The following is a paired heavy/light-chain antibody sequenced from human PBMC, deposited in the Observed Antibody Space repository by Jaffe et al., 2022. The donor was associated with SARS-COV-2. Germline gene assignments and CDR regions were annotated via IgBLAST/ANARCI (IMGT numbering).Light chain of an antibody. J-gene: IGKJ2*01. CDR2: DAS. V-gene: IGKV1-33*01. CDR3: LQYDIVPPMYT. Sequence: DIQMTQSPSSLSASVGDRVIITCQASQDITNRLNWYQQKPGKAPKLLIFDASHLETGVPSRFSGSGSGTDFTFTINSLQPEDIATYFCLQYDIVPPMYTFGQGTNLEI. CDR1: QDITNR.
Heavy chain of an antibody. J-gene: IGHJ5*02. CDR3: ARDLGKKPGNYPP. Sequence: QVQLVQSGSEVKKPGASVKVSCKASGYTFTRYPLNWVRQAPGQGLEWMGWINTNTGYPMYAQDFTGRFVFSLNTSVNTAYLQISSLKVEDTAVYYCARDLGKKPGNYPPWGQGTQVIVSS. CDR2: INTNTGYP. V-gene: IGHV7-4-1*02. D-gene: IGHD3-3*01. CDR1: GYTFTRYP.